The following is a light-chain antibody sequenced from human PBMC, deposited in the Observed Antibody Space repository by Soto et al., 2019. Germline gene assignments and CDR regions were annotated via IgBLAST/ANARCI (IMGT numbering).Light chain of an antibody. CDR2: DAS. J-gene: IGKJ5*01. CDR3: QQYDNRPSIT. Sequence: IEMTESPASRSASVGYRVNITCHASHDISNYLNWYQQKPGKAPNLLIFDASNLETGVPSRFSGSGSGTDFTFTISSLHPEDIATYYCQQYDNRPSITFGQGTRLEIK. V-gene: IGKV1-33*01. CDR1: HDISNY.